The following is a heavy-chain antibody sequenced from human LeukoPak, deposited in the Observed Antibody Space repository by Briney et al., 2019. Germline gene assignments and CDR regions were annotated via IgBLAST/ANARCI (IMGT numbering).Heavy chain of an antibody. V-gene: IGHV3-74*01. CDR2: IHGDGDNI. CDR1: GFPFSSYA. CDR3: ARAQVGAPTDL. J-gene: IGHJ5*02. Sequence: GGSLRLSCAASGFPFSSYAMYWVRQAPGKGLVWVARIHGDGDNISYADSVRGRFTISRDNAKDTLYLHVNSLRPEDTAVYYCARAQVGAPTDLWGQGTLVTVSS. D-gene: IGHD1-26*01.